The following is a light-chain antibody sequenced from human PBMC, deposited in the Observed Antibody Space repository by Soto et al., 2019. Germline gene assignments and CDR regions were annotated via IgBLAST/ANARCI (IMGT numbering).Light chain of an antibody. CDR3: QQANSFPSS. CDR2: AAS. Sequence: DIQMTQSPSSVSASVGDRVTITCRASQGIGNWLAWYQQKPGKAPNLLIYAASTLQGGVPSRFSGGGSRTAFTLTISSLQPEDFATYFWQQANSFPSSFGQGTKLEIK. V-gene: IGKV1D-12*01. CDR1: QGIGNW. J-gene: IGKJ2*01.